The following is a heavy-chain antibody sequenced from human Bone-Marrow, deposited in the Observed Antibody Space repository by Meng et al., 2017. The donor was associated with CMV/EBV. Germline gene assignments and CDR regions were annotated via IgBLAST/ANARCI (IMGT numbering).Heavy chain of an antibody. V-gene: IGHV3-21*01. Sequence: SCAASGFTFDTYSMNWVRQAPGKGLEWVSSISSSSTYIHYADSVKGRFTISRDNAKNSLYLQVNSLRAEDTAVYYCARARTGWDLLMADWGQGTLVTVSS. CDR2: ISSSSTYI. CDR3: ARARTGWDLLMAD. CDR1: GFTFDTYS. D-gene: IGHD1-26*01. J-gene: IGHJ4*02.